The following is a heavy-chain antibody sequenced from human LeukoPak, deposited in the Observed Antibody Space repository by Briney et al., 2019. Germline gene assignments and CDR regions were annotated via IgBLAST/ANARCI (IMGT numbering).Heavy chain of an antibody. V-gene: IGHV3-21*01. D-gene: IGHD1-26*01. CDR3: ARDREGATLNDAFDI. Sequence: PGGSLRLSCAASGFTFSSYSMNWVRQAPGKGLELVSSISSSSSYIYYADSVKGRFTISRDNAKNSLYLQMNSLRAEDTAVYYCARDREGATLNDAFDIWGQGTMVAVSS. J-gene: IGHJ3*02. CDR2: ISSSSSYI. CDR1: GFTFSSYS.